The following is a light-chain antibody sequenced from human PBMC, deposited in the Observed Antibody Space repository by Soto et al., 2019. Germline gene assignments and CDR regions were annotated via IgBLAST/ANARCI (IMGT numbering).Light chain of an antibody. CDR2: LEAGGTY. CDR1: SGHSSYT. J-gene: IGLJ3*02. CDR3: ETWDSNTRV. Sequence: QTVVTQSSSASASLGSSVKLTCTLSSGHSSYTIAWHQQQPGKAPRYLMKLEAGGTYNKGSGVPDRFSGSRSGADRYLTISNLQSEDEADYYCETWDSNTRVFGGGTQLTVL. V-gene: IGLV4-60*03.